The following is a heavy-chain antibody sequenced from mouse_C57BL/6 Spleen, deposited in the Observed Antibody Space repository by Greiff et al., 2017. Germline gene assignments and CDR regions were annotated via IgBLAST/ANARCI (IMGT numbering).Heavy chain of an antibody. CDR2: IYPGSGSI. V-gene: IGHV1-62-2*01. CDR3: ARHEDEYDCYYVGY. J-gene: IGHJ2*01. CDR1: GYTFTEYT. D-gene: IGHD2-3*01. Sequence: VQLQQSGAELVKPGASVKLSCKASGYTFTEYTIHWVKQRPGQGLEWIGWIYPGSGSIKYNEKFKGKATLTADKSSSTVYMQLSRLTSEDSAVYFCARHEDEYDCYYVGYWGQGTTLTVSS.